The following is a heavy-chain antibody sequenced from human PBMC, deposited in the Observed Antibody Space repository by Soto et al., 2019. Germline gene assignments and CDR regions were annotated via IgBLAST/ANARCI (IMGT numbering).Heavy chain of an antibody. CDR2: ISGSGGST. J-gene: IGHJ4*02. V-gene: IGHV3-23*01. Sequence: EVQLLESGGGLVQPGGSLRLSCAASGFTFSSYAMSWVRQAPGKGLEWVSAISGSGGSTYYADSVKGRFTISRDNSKNTVYLQMNSLRPEDRALFYGGKVTAARPDKYYLDHGGQGTLVTVPS. CDR1: GFTFSSYA. CDR3: GKVTAARPDKYYLDH. D-gene: IGHD6-6*01.